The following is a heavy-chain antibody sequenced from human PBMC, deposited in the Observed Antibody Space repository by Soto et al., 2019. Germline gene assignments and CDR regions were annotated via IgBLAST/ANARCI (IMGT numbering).Heavy chain of an antibody. CDR1: GFTFSSYW. CDR3: ARDQISYLYFDWLFQYGMDV. CDR2: IKQDGSEK. D-gene: IGHD3-9*01. J-gene: IGHJ6*02. V-gene: IGHV3-7*01. Sequence: GGSLRLSCAASGFTFSSYWMSWVRQAPGKGLEGVANIKQDGSEKYYVDSVKGRFTISRDNAKNSLYLQMNSLRAEDTAVYYCARDQISYLYFDWLFQYGMDVWGQGTTVTVSS.